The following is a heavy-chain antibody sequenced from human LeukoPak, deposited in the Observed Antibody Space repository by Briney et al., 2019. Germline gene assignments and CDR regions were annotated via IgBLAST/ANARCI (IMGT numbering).Heavy chain of an antibody. CDR2: ISDNSGET. D-gene: IGHD1-26*01. CDR1: GFTFSDYP. Sequence: GGSLRLSCGTSGFTFSDYPMSWVRQGPGKGLEWISTISDNSGETAYADSVRGRFSISRDNSKSTLSLQMSSLRAEDTAVYYCVRYSEIYGWLDPWGQGTLVTVSS. V-gene: IGHV3-23*01. CDR3: VRYSEIYGWLDP. J-gene: IGHJ5*02.